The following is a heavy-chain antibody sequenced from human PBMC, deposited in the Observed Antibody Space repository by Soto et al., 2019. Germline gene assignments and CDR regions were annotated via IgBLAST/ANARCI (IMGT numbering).Heavy chain of an antibody. Sequence: QVQLQESGPGLVKPSETLSLTSTVSGGSISSYYWSWIRQPTGKGLEWFGYIYYSGSTNYNPSIKIRVTISVDTSKNQFSLKLSSVTAADTAVYYCARGDNWNDVGGYCYYYYNDGWGKGTTVTVSS. V-gene: IGHV4-59*01. CDR2: IYYSGST. J-gene: IGHJ6*03. CDR3: ARGDNWNDVGGYCYYYYNDG. D-gene: IGHD1-1*01. CDR1: GGSISSYY.